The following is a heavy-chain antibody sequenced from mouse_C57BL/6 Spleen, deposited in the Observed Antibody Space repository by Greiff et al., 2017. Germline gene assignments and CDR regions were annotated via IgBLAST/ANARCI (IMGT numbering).Heavy chain of an antibody. D-gene: IGHD1-1*01. CDR2: IRLKSDNYAT. CDR3: TGFPGSTYWYFDV. CDR1: GFTFSNYW. Sequence: EVKLVESGGGLVQPGGSMKLSCVASGFTFSNYWMNWVRQSPEKGLEWVAQIRLKSDNYATHYAESVKGRFTISRDDSKSSVYLQMNNLRAEDTGIYYCTGFPGSTYWYFDVWGTGTTVTVSS. J-gene: IGHJ1*03. V-gene: IGHV6-3*01.